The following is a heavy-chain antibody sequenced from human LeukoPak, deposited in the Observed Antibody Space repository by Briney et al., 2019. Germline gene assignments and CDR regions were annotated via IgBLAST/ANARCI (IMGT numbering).Heavy chain of an antibody. V-gene: IGHV3-21*01. CDR1: GFTFSSYS. D-gene: IGHD6-13*01. CDR2: ISSSSSYI. J-gene: IGHJ4*02. CDR3: ARVIAAAGYFDY. Sequence: GGSLRLSCAASGFTFSSYSMNWVRQAPGKGLEWVSSISSSSSYIYYADSVKGRFTISRDNAKNSLYLQMNSLRAEDTAVYYCARVIAAAGYFDYWGQGTLVTVSS.